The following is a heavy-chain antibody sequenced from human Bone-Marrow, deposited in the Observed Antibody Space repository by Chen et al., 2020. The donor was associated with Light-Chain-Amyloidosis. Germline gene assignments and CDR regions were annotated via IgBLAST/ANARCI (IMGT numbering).Heavy chain of an antibody. CDR1: GFTFDDYA. CDR2: ISWNSGSI. D-gene: IGHD3-22*01. CDR3: AKDSVGYYDSSGYYPFDY. J-gene: IGHJ4*02. V-gene: IGHV3-9*01. Sequence: EVQLVESGGGLVQPGRSLRLSCAASGFTFDDYAMHWVRQAPGKGLEWVSGISWNSGSIGYAYSVKGRFTISRDNAKNSLYLQMNSLRAEDTALYYCAKDSVGYYDSSGYYPFDYWGQGTLVTVSS.